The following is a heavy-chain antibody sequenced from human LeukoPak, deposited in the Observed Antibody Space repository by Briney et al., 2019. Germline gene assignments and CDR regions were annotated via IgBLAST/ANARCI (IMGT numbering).Heavy chain of an antibody. D-gene: IGHD2/OR15-2a*01. V-gene: IGHV4-59*01. J-gene: IGHJ4*02. Sequence: PPGTLSLTCTVSVGSTSSYYWSCVRQPQGYELEWIGHIHYRETTNHNPSLKRRVTIPVATSKNQFCLKLSSVTAADTAVYYCARDLELWGQGTLVTVSS. CDR3: ARDLEL. CDR2: IHYRETT. CDR1: VGSTSSYY.